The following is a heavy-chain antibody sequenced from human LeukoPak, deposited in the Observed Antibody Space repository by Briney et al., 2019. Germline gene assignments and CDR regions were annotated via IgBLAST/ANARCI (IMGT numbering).Heavy chain of an antibody. Sequence: SETLSLTCTVSGGSISSYYWSWIRQPPGKGLEWIGYIYYSGSTNYNPSLKSRVTISVDTSKNQFSLKLSSVTAAHTAVYYCASKAYYYDSSGYSPFDYWGQGTLVTVSS. CDR3: ASKAYYYDSSGYSPFDY. CDR1: GGSISSYY. CDR2: IYYSGST. D-gene: IGHD3-22*01. J-gene: IGHJ4*02. V-gene: IGHV4-59*01.